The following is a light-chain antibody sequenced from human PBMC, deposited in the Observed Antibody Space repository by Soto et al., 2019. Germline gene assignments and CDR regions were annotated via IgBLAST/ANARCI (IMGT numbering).Light chain of an antibody. J-gene: IGLJ2*01. CDR3: CSYAGL. V-gene: IGLV2-11*01. Sequence: SVLTQPRSVSGSPGQSVTISCTGTSSDVGAYNYVSWYQQYPGKAPKLMIYDVSKRPSGVPDRFSGSKSGNTASLTISGLQAEDEADYYCCSYAGLFGGGTKLTVL. CDR1: SSDVGAYNY. CDR2: DVS.